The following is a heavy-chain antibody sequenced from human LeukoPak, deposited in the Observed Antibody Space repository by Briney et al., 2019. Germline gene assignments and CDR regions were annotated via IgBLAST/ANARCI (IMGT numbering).Heavy chain of an antibody. V-gene: IGHV3-48*03. CDR2: IHTSGNTV. J-gene: IGHJ5*01. Sequence: GGSLRLSCAASGFTYSNYEMNWVRQAPGKGLEWIAYIHTSGNTVYYADSVKGRFTISRDSAKNSLYLHMNSLRAEDTAVYYCARGGYCDSSGCYRWFDYWGQGTLVTVSS. D-gene: IGHD2-2*01. CDR1: GFTYSNYE. CDR3: ARGGYCDSSGCYRWFDY.